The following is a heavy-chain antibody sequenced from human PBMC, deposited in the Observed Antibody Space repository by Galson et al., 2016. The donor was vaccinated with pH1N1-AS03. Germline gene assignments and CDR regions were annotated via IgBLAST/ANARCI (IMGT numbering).Heavy chain of an antibody. CDR1: GGAFSIYA. CDR2: IVPIFGTP. Sequence: SVKVSCKASGGAFSIYAINWVRQAPGQGLEWMGGIVPIFGTPSYAQRLQGRVTINADESTNTAYMELRSLTSEGTAVYYCVRGPHVMGDRNFYNVMGVWGQGPTVTVSS. CDR3: VRGPHVMGDRNFYNVMGV. V-gene: IGHV1-69*13. D-gene: IGHD3-16*01. J-gene: IGHJ6*02.